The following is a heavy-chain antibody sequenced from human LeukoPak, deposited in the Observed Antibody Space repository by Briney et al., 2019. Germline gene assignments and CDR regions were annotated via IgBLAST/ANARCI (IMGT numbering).Heavy chain of an antibody. J-gene: IGHJ4*02. V-gene: IGHV1-46*01. CDR3: ARDPDYYGSGSYKRVVYFDY. CDR2: INPSGGST. CDR1: GYTFTSYY. Sequence: ASVKVSCKASGYTFTSYYMHWVRQAPGQGLEWMGIINPSGGSTSYAQKFQGRVTMTRDMSTSTVYMELSSLRSEDTAVYYCARDPDYYGSGSYKRVVYFDYWGQGTLVTVSS. D-gene: IGHD3-10*01.